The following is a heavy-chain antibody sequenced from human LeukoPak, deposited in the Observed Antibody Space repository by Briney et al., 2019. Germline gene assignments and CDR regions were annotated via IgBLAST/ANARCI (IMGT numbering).Heavy chain of an antibody. CDR2: MNPNSGNT. J-gene: IGHJ6*03. Sequence: ASVKVSCKASGYTFTSYDINWVRQATGQGLEWMGWMNPNSGNTGYAQKFQGRVTMTRNTSISTAYMELSSLRSEDTAVYYCAREYYYGSGSYYYYMDVWGKGTTVTISS. D-gene: IGHD3-10*01. CDR1: GYTFTSYD. CDR3: AREYYYGSGSYYYYMDV. V-gene: IGHV1-8*01.